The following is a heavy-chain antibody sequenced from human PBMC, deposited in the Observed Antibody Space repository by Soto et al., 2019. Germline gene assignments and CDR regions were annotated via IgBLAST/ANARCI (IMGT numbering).Heavy chain of an antibody. CDR3: ARESEDLTSNFDY. V-gene: IGHV3-21*01. CDR1: GFTFSRYS. Sequence: GGSLRLSCAASGFTFSRYSMNWVRQAPGKGLEWVSSISSTTNYIYYADPMKGRFTVSRDNAKNSVYLDMNSLSAEDTAVYYCARESEDLTSNFDYWGQGTLVTVSS. J-gene: IGHJ4*02. CDR2: ISSTTNYI.